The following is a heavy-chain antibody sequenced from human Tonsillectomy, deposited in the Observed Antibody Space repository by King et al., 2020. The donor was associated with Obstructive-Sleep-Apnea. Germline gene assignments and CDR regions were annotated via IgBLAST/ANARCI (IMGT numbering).Heavy chain of an antibody. V-gene: IGHV3-23*04. Sequence: VQLVESGGGLVRPGGSLRLSCAASGFTFSSYAMSWVRHAPWKGLEWVSAISGSGGSTYYADSVKGRFTISRDNSMNTLYLQMNNLRAGDTAVYYCAKVNTMRVEGILFDYWGQGTLVTVSS. D-gene: IGHD3-22*01. CDR1: GFTFSSYA. J-gene: IGHJ4*02. CDR3: AKVNTMRVEGILFDY. CDR2: ISGSGGST.